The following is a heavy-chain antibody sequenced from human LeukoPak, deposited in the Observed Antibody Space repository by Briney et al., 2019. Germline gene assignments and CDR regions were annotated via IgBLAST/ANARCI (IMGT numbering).Heavy chain of an antibody. V-gene: IGHV3-9*01. J-gene: IGHJ4*02. Sequence: PGRSLRLSCAASGFTFDDFAMQWVRQAPGKGLEWVSGISWNSGSIGYADSVKGRFTISRDNAKNSLYLQMNSLRAEDTALYYCARGATRWLQPTIDYWGQGTLVAVSS. D-gene: IGHD5-24*01. CDR3: ARGATRWLQPTIDY. CDR2: ISWNSGSI. CDR1: GFTFDDFA.